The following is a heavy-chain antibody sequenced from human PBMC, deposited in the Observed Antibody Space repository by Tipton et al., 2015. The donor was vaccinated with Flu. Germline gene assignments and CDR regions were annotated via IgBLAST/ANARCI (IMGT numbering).Heavy chain of an antibody. CDR1: SGSIRSTNYF. Sequence: TLSLTCTVSSGSIRSTNYFCAWIRQPPGKGLEWVGSIYYSGSTYYNPSLKSRVTISEDTSKNQFSRKLRSVTAADTAVYYCARLSYYDVDLKNFYFDYWGQGALVTVSS. J-gene: IGHJ4*02. CDR2: IYYSGST. V-gene: IGHV4-39*01. D-gene: IGHD3-10*02. CDR3: ARLSYYDVDLKNFYFDY.